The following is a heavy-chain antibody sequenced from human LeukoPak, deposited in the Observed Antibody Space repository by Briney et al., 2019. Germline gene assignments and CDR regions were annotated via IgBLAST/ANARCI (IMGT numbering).Heavy chain of an antibody. CDR3: ARLRSSTSFGYMDV. CDR2: IYHSGST. J-gene: IGHJ6*03. CDR1: GYSISSGYY. D-gene: IGHD2-2*01. Sequence: SETLSLTCAVSGYSISSGYYWGWIRQPPGKGLEWIGSIYHSGSTYYNPSLKSRVTISVDTSKNQFFLKLSSVTAADTAVYYCARLRSSTSFGYMDVWGKGTTVTVSS. V-gene: IGHV4-38-2*01.